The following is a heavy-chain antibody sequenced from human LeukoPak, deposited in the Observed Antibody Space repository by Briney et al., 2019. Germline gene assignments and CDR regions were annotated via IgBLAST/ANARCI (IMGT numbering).Heavy chain of an antibody. CDR2: IYYSGST. CDR1: GGSVSSGSYY. J-gene: IGHJ6*02. CDR3: ARGGYYDFWSGYFIPPPYGMDV. V-gene: IGHV4-61*01. D-gene: IGHD3-3*01. Sequence: SETLSLTCTVSGGSVSSGSYYWSWIRQPPGKGLEWIGYIYYSGSTNYNPSLKSRVTISVDTSKNQFSLKLSSVTAADTAVYYCARGGYYDFWSGYFIPPPYGMDVWGQGTTVTVSS.